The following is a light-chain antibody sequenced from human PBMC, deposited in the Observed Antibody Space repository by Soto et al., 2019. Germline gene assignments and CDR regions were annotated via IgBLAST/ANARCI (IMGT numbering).Light chain of an antibody. J-gene: IGLJ1*01. V-gene: IGLV2-18*01. CDR1: SSDVGSYNR. Sequence: QSVLTQPPSVSGSPGQSVTISCTGTSSDVGSYNRVSWYQQPPGTAPKLMIYEVSYRPSGVPDRFSGSKSGNTASLTISGLQAEDEADYYCSLFTSSSTYVFGTGTKVTVL. CDR3: SLFTSSSTYV. CDR2: EVS.